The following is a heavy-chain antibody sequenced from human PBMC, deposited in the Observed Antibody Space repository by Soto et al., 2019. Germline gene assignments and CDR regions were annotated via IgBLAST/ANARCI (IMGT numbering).Heavy chain of an antibody. CDR2: ISYDGSNK. D-gene: IGHD6-6*01. J-gene: IGHJ4*02. CDR3: ARGDSSSSWTFDY. CDR1: GFTFSSYA. V-gene: IGHV3-30-3*01. Sequence: PGGSLRLSCAASGFTFSSYAMHWVRQAPGKGLEWVAVISYDGSNKYYADSVKGRFTISRDNSKNTLYLQMNSLRAEDTAVYYCARGDSSSSWTFDYWGQGTLVTVSS.